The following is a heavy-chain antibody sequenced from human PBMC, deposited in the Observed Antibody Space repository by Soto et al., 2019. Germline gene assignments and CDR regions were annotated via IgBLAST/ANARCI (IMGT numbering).Heavy chain of an antibody. Sequence: GGSLSLSCAASGFNFDDYAMHWVRQAPGKGLEWVAGITWNSGNLAYADSVKGRFTISRDNAKDSLYLQMNSLTPEDTAFYYCAKDHLGGAMAVPFFDPWGQGALVTVS. CDR1: GFNFDDYA. J-gene: IGHJ5*02. CDR2: ITWNSGNL. D-gene: IGHD3-16*01. CDR3: AKDHLGGAMAVPFFDP. V-gene: IGHV3-9*01.